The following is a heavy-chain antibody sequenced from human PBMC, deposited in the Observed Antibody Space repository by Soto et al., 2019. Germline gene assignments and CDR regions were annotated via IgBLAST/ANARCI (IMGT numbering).Heavy chain of an antibody. V-gene: IGHV3-74*01. D-gene: IGHD1-26*01. Sequence: GGSLRLSCAASGFTFSSYSMNWVRQAPGKGLEWVSCFNSDGSRTCYADSVKGRFTISRDNAKNTLYLKMNSLRAEDTAVYYCARDRFSGRCCMDVWGQGTTVTVSS. CDR2: FNSDGSRT. J-gene: IGHJ6*02. CDR3: ARDRFSGRCCMDV. CDR1: GFTFSSYS.